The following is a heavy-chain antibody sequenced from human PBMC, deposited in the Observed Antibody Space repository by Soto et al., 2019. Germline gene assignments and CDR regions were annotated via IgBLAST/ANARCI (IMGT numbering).Heavy chain of an antibody. J-gene: IGHJ4*02. D-gene: IGHD6-6*01. CDR1: GGSISSSSYY. Sequence: QLQLQESGPGLVKPSETLSLTCTVSGGSISSSSYYWGWIRQPPGKGLEWIGSIYYSGSTYYNPSLKSRVTISVDTSKNQFSLKLSSVPAADTAVYYCARHGSSSAPFFDYWGQGTLVTVSS. CDR2: IYYSGST. V-gene: IGHV4-39*01. CDR3: ARHGSSSAPFFDY.